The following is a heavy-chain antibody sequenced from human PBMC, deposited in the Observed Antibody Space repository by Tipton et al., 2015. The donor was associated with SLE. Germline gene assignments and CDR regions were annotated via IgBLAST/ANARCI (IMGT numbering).Heavy chain of an antibody. V-gene: IGHV4-59*01. CDR3: AREVTDYSCDAFDI. CDR1: GGSISSYY. D-gene: IGHD4-11*01. CDR2: IYYSGST. Sequence: TLSLTCTVSGGSISSYYWGWIRQPPGKGLEWIGYIYYSGSTNYNPSLKSRVTISVDTSKNQFSLKLSSVTAADTAVYYCAREVTDYSCDAFDIWGQGTMVTVSS. J-gene: IGHJ3*02.